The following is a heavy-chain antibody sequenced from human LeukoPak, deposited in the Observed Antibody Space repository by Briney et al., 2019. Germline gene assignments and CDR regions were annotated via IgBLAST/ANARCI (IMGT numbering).Heavy chain of an antibody. V-gene: IGHV4-4*02. CDR2: IYHSGST. J-gene: IGHJ6*02. Sequence: SGILSLTCAVSGGSISSSNWWSWVRQPPGKGLEWIGEIYHSGSTNYNPSLKSRVTISIDKSKNQFSLKLSSVTAADTAVYYCARSSPENYYYGMDVWGQGTTVTVSS. CDR1: GGSISSSNW. CDR3: ARSSPENYYYGMDV. D-gene: IGHD1-14*01.